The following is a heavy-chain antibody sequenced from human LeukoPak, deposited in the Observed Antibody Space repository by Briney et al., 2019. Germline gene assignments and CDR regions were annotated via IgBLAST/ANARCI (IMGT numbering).Heavy chain of an antibody. CDR3: AREGDTYYYGSGSYYPGAFDI. J-gene: IGHJ3*02. D-gene: IGHD3-10*01. Sequence: GGSLRLSCAASGFTFSSHWMHWVRQAPGKGLEWVSVIYSGGSTYYADSVRGRFTISRDNSKNTLYLQMNSLRAEDTAVYYCAREGDTYYYGSGSYYPGAFDIWGQGTMVTVSS. CDR1: GFTFSSHW. CDR2: IYSGGST. V-gene: IGHV3-53*01.